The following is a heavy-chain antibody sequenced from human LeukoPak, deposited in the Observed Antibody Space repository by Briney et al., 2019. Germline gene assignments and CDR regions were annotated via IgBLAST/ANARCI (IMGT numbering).Heavy chain of an antibody. D-gene: IGHD6-13*01. Sequence: GGSLRLSCAASGFTFSSYWMHWVRQAPGKGLVWVSRINSDGSSTSYADSVKGRFTISRDNAKNTLYLQMNSLRAEDTAVYYCARGSGSSWYFYFDYWGQGTLVTVSS. J-gene: IGHJ4*02. CDR1: GFTFSSYW. CDR2: INSDGSST. V-gene: IGHV3-74*01. CDR3: ARGSGSSWYFYFDY.